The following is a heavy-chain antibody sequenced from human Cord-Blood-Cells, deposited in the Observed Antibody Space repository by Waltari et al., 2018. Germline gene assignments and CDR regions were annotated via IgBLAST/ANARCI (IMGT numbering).Heavy chain of an antibody. J-gene: IGHJ4*02. CDR3: ARDLYSSSWLFDY. V-gene: IGHV3-7*01. Sequence: EVQLVESGGGLVQPGGSLRLSCAASGFTFSSYWMSWVRQAPGKGLEWVPNKKQDGSEKYYVDSVKGRLTISRDNAKNSLYLQMNSLRAEDTAVYYCARDLYSSSWLFDYWGQGTLVTVSS. D-gene: IGHD6-13*01. CDR1: GFTFSSYW. CDR2: KKQDGSEK.